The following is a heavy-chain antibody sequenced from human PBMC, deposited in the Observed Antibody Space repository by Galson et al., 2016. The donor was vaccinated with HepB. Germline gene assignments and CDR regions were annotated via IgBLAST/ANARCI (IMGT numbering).Heavy chain of an antibody. CDR1: GYTFINYA. D-gene: IGHD6-19*01. Sequence: SVKVSCKASGYTFINYAWHWVRQAPGQGLEWMGWINAVSGNTDFSPRFLGRVSITRETSANTAYMELSSLTSEDTDVYYCSSGYSSGWFFRIDYWGHGTLLTVSS. CDR3: SSGYSSGWFFRIDY. J-gene: IGHJ4*01. CDR2: INAVSGNT. V-gene: IGHV1-3*01.